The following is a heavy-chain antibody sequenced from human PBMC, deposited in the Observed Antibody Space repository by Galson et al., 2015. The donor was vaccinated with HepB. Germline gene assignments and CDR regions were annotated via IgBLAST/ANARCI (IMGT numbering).Heavy chain of an antibody. CDR3: ARTTSGSYYSYYYFDY. CDR1: GGTFSSYA. Sequence: SVKVSCKASGGTFSSYAISWVRQAPGQGLEWMGGIIPIFGTANYAQKFQGRVTITADESTSTAYMELSSLRSEDTAVYYCARTTSGSYYSYYYFDYWGQGTLVTVSS. D-gene: IGHD1-26*01. V-gene: IGHV1-69*13. J-gene: IGHJ4*02. CDR2: IIPIFGTA.